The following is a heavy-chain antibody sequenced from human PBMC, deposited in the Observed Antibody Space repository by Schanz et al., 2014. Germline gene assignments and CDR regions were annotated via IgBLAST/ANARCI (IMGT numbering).Heavy chain of an antibody. CDR2: ISAYTNNT. Sequence: VQSVHSGTEVQKLGASVKVSCQTSGYTFTAYGINWVRQAPGQGLEWIGWISAYTNNTNYAQKVQGRVTMTTDTSTSTAYMELRNLRSDDTAVYYCARAKRFGDMDVWGQGTTVTVSS. D-gene: IGHD3-10*01. CDR3: ARAKRFGDMDV. CDR1: GYTFTAYG. V-gene: IGHV1-18*01. J-gene: IGHJ6*02.